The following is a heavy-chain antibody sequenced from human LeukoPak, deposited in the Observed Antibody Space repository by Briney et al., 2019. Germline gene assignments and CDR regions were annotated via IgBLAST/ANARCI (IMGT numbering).Heavy chain of an antibody. CDR2: IYYSGST. V-gene: IGHV4-39*01. Sequence: SETLSLTCTVSGGSISSSSYYWGWIRQPPGKGLEWIGSIYYSGSTYYNPSLKSRVTISVDTSKNQFSLKLSSVTAADTAVYYCARRGSGWHPSTSPFDYWGQGTLVTVSS. CDR3: ARRGSGWHPSTSPFDY. J-gene: IGHJ4*02. D-gene: IGHD6-19*01. CDR1: GGSISSSSYY.